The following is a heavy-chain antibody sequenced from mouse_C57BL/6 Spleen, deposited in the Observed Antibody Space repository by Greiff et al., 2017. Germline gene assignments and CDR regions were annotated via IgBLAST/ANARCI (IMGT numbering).Heavy chain of an antibody. V-gene: IGHV8-12*01. CDR1: GFSLSTSGMG. CDR3: ARRERDYFDY. Sequence: QVTLKESGPGILQSSQTLSLTCSFSGFSLSTSGMGVSWIRQPSGKGLEWLAHIYWDDDKRYNPSLKSWLTISKDTSRNQVFLKITSVDTADTATYYCARRERDYFDYWGQGTTLAVSS. J-gene: IGHJ2*01. CDR2: IYWDDDK.